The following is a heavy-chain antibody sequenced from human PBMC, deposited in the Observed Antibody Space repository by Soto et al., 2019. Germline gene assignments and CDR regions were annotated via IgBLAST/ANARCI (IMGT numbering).Heavy chain of an antibody. V-gene: IGHV4-59*01. CDR3: AREQYNWKL. CDR2: VYHTGNT. Sequence: QVQLQESGPGLVKPSETLSLTCTVSGVSITPYYWTWIRHPPGKGLEWIGYVYHTGNTYYNPSLKSRVTIALDTSKNQVSLRLKSVTAADTAVYYFAREQYNWKLWGQGTLGTVSS. CDR1: GVSITPYY. D-gene: IGHD1-20*01. J-gene: IGHJ4*02.